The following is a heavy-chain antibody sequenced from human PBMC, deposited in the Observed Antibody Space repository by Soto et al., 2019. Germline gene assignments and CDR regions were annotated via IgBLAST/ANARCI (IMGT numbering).Heavy chain of an antibody. D-gene: IGHD3-3*01. J-gene: IGHJ4*02. CDR1: GFTFSSYS. CDR3: ARDYEYWSGYYKGFDY. V-gene: IGHV3-48*02. Sequence: RRLSCAASGFTFSSYSMNWVRQAPGRGLEWVSYISSSSSSIYYADSVKGRFTISRDNAKNSLYLQMNSLRDEDTAVYYCARDYEYWSGYYKGFDYWGQGTLVTVSS. CDR2: ISSSSSSI.